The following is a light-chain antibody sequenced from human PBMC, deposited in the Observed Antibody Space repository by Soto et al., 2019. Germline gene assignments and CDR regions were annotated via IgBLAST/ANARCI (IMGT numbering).Light chain of an antibody. J-gene: IGKJ1*01. CDR2: WAS. CDR1: QSVLYSSNNKHY. Sequence: DIVMTPSPDSLAVSLGESATINCKSSQSVLYSSNNKHYLAWYQQKPGQPPKLLIYWASTRESGVPDRFSGSGSGTDFTLTISSLQAEDVAVYYCQQYYSTPWTFGQGTKVEIK. CDR3: QQYYSTPWT. V-gene: IGKV4-1*01.